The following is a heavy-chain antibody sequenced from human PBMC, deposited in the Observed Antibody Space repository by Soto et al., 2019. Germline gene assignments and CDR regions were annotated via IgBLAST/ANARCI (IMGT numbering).Heavy chain of an antibody. V-gene: IGHV3-30*18. CDR1: GFTFSSYG. Sequence: GGSLRLSCAASGFTFSSYGMHWVRQAPGKGLEWVAVISYDGSNKYYADSVKGRFTISRDNSKNTLYLQMNSLRAEDTAVYYCAKSGLRFLEWSYYGMDVWGQGTTVTVSS. CDR3: AKSGLRFLEWSYYGMDV. J-gene: IGHJ6*02. CDR2: ISYDGSNK. D-gene: IGHD3-3*01.